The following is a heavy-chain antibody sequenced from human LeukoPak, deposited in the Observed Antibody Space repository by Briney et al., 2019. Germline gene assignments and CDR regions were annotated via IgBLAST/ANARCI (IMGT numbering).Heavy chain of an antibody. D-gene: IGHD3-10*01. CDR2: ISASGGRT. J-gene: IGHJ4*02. CDR1: GFTFSSYA. V-gene: IGHV3-23*01. CDR3: TTDSDYGSGRDY. Sequence: GGSLRLSCAASGFTFSSYAMSWVRQAPGKGLEWVSGISASGGRTYSADSVQGRFTISRDNSKNTLYLQMNSLKTEDTAVYYCTTDSDYGSGRDYWGQGTLVTVSS.